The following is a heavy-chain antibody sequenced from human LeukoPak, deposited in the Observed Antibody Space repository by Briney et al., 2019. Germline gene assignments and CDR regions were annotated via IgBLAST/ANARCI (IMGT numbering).Heavy chain of an antibody. CDR2: IYHSGST. Sequence: SETLSLTCAVSGYSISSGYYWGWIRQPPGKGLEWIASIYHSGSTYYNPSLKSRVTISVDTSKNQLSLKPSSVTAADTAVYYCARGAGIEDYWGQGTLVTVSS. V-gene: IGHV4-38-2*01. CDR3: ARGAGIEDY. J-gene: IGHJ4*02. D-gene: IGHD1-26*01. CDR1: GYSISSGYY.